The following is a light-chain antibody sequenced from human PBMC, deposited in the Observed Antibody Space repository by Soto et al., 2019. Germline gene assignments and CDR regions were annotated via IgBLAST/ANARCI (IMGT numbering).Light chain of an antibody. Sequence: EIVLTQSPGTLSLSPGERATLSCRASQSLINFVAWYQHKPGQPPRLLIYDASKRATGIPTRFSGSGSGTDFTLTISSLQPEDFAVYYCQQRSNWPDAFGQGTRLEIK. V-gene: IGKV3-11*01. CDR3: QQRSNWPDA. CDR2: DAS. CDR1: QSLINF. J-gene: IGKJ5*01.